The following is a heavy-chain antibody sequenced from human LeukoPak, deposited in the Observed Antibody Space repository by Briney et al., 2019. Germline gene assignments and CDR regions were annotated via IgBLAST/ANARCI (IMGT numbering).Heavy chain of an antibody. Sequence: ASVKVSCKASGYTFTSYYMHWLRQAPGQGLEWMGIINPSGGSTSYAQKFQGRVTMTRDTSTSTVYMELSSLRSEDTAVYHCARGGGYSYGSSVPAYYYYYGMDVWGQGTTVTVSS. V-gene: IGHV1-46*01. J-gene: IGHJ6*02. CDR1: GYTFTSYY. CDR2: INPSGGST. D-gene: IGHD5-18*01. CDR3: ARGGGYSYGSSVPAYYYYYGMDV.